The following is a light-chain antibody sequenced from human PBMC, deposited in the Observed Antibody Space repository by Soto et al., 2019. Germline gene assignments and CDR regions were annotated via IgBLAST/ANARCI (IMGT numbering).Light chain of an antibody. CDR3: QQYANSPIT. J-gene: IGKJ5*01. CDR2: GVS. V-gene: IGKV3-20*01. Sequence: ELVLTQSPGTLSLSPGESAALSCRASQPVSSNFLAWYQQQPGQAPRLLIYGVSRRASGIPDRFFGSGSGTDFTLTINSLEPEDFAVYYCQQYANSPITFGQGTRLEIK. CDR1: QPVSSNF.